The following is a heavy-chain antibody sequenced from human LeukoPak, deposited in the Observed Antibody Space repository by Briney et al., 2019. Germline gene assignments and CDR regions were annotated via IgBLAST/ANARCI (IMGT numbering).Heavy chain of an antibody. CDR1: GGSIGSRGYH. J-gene: IGHJ4*02. CDR2: MDYSGRT. Sequence: SETLSLTCNVSGGSIGSRGYHWGWIRQPPGKGLEWIGSMDYSGRTYHNPSLRSRVTISVDASQNQLSLTQFSLKLTSVTAADTAVYYCARQIEVPGAIDYWGQGTLVSVSS. CDR3: ARQIEVPGAIDY. V-gene: IGHV4-39*01. D-gene: IGHD6-19*01.